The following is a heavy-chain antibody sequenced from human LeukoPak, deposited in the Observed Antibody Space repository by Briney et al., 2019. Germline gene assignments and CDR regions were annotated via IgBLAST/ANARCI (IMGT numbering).Heavy chain of an antibody. D-gene: IGHD3-22*01. V-gene: IGHV1-2*06. J-gene: IGHJ4*02. CDR3: ARDSDSSGYGIY. CDR1: GYTFTGYY. CDR2: INPNSGGT. Sequence: ASVKVSCKASGYTFTGYYMHWVRQAPGQGLGWMGRINPNSGGTNYAQKFQGRVTMTRDTSISTAYMELSRLRSDDTAVYYCARDSDSSGYGIYWGQGTLVTVSS.